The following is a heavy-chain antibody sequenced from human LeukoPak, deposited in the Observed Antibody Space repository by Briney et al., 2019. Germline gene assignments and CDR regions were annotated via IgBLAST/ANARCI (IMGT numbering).Heavy chain of an antibody. D-gene: IGHD6-19*01. CDR2: ISYDGSNK. CDR1: GFTFSSYA. J-gene: IGHJ6*02. CDR3: ARDSPPQWLVDYYYYGMDV. Sequence: GGSLRLSCAASGFTFSSYAMSWVRQAPGKGLEWVAVISYDGSNKYYADSVKGRFTISRDNSKNTLYLQMNSLRAEDTAVYYCARDSPPQWLVDYYYYGMDVWGQGTTVTVSS. V-gene: IGHV3-30-3*01.